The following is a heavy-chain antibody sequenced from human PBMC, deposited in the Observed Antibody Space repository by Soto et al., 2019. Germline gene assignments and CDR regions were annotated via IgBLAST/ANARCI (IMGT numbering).Heavy chain of an antibody. V-gene: IGHV4-39*01. Sequence: SETLSLTCTVSGGSISSSSYYWGWIRQPPGKGLEWIGSIYYRGSTYYNPSLKSRVTISVDTSKNQFSLKLSSVTAADTAVYYCARRDLYLPFDYWGQGTLVTVSS. D-gene: IGHD1-26*01. CDR2: IYYRGST. CDR3: ARRDLYLPFDY. J-gene: IGHJ4*02. CDR1: GGSISSSSYY.